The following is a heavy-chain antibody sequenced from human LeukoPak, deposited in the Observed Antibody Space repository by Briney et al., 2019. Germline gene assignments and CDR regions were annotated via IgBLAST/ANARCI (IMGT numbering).Heavy chain of an antibody. CDR1: GYTFTSYD. V-gene: IGHV1-8*01. Sequence: VASLKVSCEAYGYTFTSYDINWVRQATGQGLEWMGWMNPNSGNTGYAQKFQGRVTMTRNTSISTAYMELSSLRFEDTAVYYCARAKRELPSYYYYMDVWGKGTTVTVSS. CDR3: ARAKRELPSYYYYMDV. CDR2: MNPNSGNT. D-gene: IGHD1-26*01. J-gene: IGHJ6*03.